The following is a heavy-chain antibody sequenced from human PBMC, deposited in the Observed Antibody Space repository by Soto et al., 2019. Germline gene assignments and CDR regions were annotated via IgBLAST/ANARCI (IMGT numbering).Heavy chain of an antibody. Sequence: SETLSLTCAVSGGSISSGGYSWSWIRQPPGKGLEWIGYIYHSGSTYYNPSLKSRVTISVDRSKNQFSLKLSSVTAADTAVYYCARVSYHGNYVKDYYYYYGMDVWGQGTTVTVSS. CDR2: IYHSGST. D-gene: IGHD4-17*01. CDR3: ARVSYHGNYVKDYYYYYGMDV. CDR1: GGSISSGGYS. J-gene: IGHJ6*02. V-gene: IGHV4-30-2*01.